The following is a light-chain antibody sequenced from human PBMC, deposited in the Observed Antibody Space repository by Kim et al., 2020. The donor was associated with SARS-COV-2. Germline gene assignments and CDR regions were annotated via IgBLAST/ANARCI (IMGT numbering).Light chain of an antibody. CDR3: QAWDSSHYV. CDR2: QDS. J-gene: IGLJ1*01. Sequence: SYELTQPPSVSVSPGQTASITCSGDKLGDKYACWYQQKPGQSPVLVIYQDSKRPSGIPERFSGSNSGNTATLTIRGTQAMDEADYYCQAWDSSHYVFGTGTKVTVL. CDR1: KLGDKY. V-gene: IGLV3-1*01.